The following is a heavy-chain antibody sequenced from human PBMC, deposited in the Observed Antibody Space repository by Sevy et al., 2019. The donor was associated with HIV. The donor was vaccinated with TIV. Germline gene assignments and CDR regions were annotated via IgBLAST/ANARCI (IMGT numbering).Heavy chain of an antibody. V-gene: IGHV3-33*06. CDR2: IWNDRSNE. Sequence: GGSLRLSCAASGFTFSNYGMHWVRQAPGKGLEWVAVIWNDRSNEHYAESVKGRFTISRDNSKNTLYLQMNSLRAEDTAVYYCAKGGDSSSWDYWGQGTLVTVSS. CDR3: AKGGDSSSWDY. CDR1: GFTFSNYG. D-gene: IGHD6-13*01. J-gene: IGHJ4*02.